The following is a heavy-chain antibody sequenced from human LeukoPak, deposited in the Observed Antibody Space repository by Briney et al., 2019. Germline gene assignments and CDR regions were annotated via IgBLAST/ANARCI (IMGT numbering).Heavy chain of an antibody. Sequence: GRSLRLSCAASGFTFSSYGMHWVRQAPGKGLEWVAVISCDGSNKYYADSVKGRFTISRDNSKNTLYLQMNSLRAEDTAVYYCARARAPYEKAAGGNYYYMDVWGKGTTVTVSS. CDR1: GFTFSSYG. CDR3: ARARAPYEKAAGGNYYYMDV. D-gene: IGHD6-13*01. J-gene: IGHJ6*03. CDR2: ISCDGSNK. V-gene: IGHV3-30*03.